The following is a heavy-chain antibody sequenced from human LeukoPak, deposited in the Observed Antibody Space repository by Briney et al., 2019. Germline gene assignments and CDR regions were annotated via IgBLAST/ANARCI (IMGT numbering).Heavy chain of an antibody. CDR3: AREYGSGTFIDY. D-gene: IGHD3-10*01. CDR1: GFTFSSYG. CDR2: IWYDGSNK. V-gene: IGHV3-33*01. Sequence: QSGGSLRLSCAASGFTFSSYGMHWVRQAPGKGLEWVAVIWYDGSNKYYADSVKGRFTTSRDNSKNTLYLQMNGLRAEDTAVYYCAREYGSGTFIDYWGQGTLVTVSS. J-gene: IGHJ4*02.